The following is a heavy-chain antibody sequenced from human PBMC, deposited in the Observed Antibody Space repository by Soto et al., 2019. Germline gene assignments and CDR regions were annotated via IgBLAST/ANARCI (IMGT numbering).Heavy chain of an antibody. Sequence: SLRLSCAAXGFTFSTYGFNWVRQAPGKGLEWVAVIWYDGNTKYYADSVKGRFTISRDNSKNTLYLQMNSLTAEDTAVYYCARPLVAPVAGPYYYGMDVWGQGTTVTVSS. CDR2: IWYDGNTK. CDR1: GFTFSTYG. J-gene: IGHJ6*02. CDR3: ARPLVAPVAGPYYYGMDV. V-gene: IGHV3-33*01. D-gene: IGHD6-19*01.